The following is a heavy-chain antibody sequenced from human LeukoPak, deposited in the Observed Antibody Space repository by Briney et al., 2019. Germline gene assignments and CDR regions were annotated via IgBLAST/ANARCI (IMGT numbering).Heavy chain of an antibody. CDR1: GFTFSSYA. D-gene: IGHD6-19*01. CDR2: ISYDGSNK. Sequence: PGGSLRLSRAASGFTFSSYAMHWVRQAPGKGLEWVAVISYDGSNKYYADSVKGRFTSSRDNSKNTLYLQMNSLRAEDTAVYYCARSYSSGWYGASYFDYWGQGTLVTVSS. V-gene: IGHV3-30*04. CDR3: ARSYSSGWYGASYFDY. J-gene: IGHJ4*02.